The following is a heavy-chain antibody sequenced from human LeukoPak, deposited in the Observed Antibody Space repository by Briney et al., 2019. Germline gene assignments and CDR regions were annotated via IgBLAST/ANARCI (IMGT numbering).Heavy chain of an antibody. CDR3: ARSPTKRVNEDY. V-gene: IGHV3-23*01. CDR1: GFTFSSYA. D-gene: IGHD1-1*01. CDR2: ISGSGSNT. Sequence: GGSLRLSCAASGFTFSSYAMNWVRQAPGKGLEWVSTISGSGSNTHYSDSVKGRFTISRDNSKNTLYLQMNSLRAEDTAVYYCARSPTKRVNEDYWGQGTLVTVSS. J-gene: IGHJ4*02.